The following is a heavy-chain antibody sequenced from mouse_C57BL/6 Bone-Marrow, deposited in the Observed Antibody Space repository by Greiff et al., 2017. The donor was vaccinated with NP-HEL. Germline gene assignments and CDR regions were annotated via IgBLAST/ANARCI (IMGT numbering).Heavy chain of an antibody. J-gene: IGHJ3*01. CDR1: GYTFTSYW. D-gene: IGHD2-5*01. CDR3: AKPSYYSNLAWFAY. CDR2: IHPSDSDT. Sequence: QVHVKQPGAELVKPGASVKVSCKASGYTFTSYWMHWVKQRPGQGLEWIGRIHPSDSDTNYNQKFKGKATLTVDKSSSTAYMQLSSLTSEDSAVYYCAKPSYYSNLAWFAYWGQGTLVTVSA. V-gene: IGHV1-74*01.